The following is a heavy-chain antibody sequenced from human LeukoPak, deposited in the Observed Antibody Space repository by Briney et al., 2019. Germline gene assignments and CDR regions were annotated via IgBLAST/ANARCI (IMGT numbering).Heavy chain of an antibody. Sequence: ASVKVSCKASGYTFTSYGISWVRQAPGQGLEWMGWISAYNTNTNSAQNLQGRVTMTTDTSTNTAYMELRSMRSDDTAVYYCARDRSGYEGGDFWGQGTLVTVSS. D-gene: IGHD5-12*01. CDR2: ISAYNTNT. J-gene: IGHJ4*02. CDR1: GYTFTSYG. V-gene: IGHV1-18*01. CDR3: ARDRSGYEGGDF.